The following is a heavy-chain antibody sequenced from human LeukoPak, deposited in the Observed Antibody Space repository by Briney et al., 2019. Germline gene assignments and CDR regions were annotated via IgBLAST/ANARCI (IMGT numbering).Heavy chain of an antibody. CDR2: IYFSGGT. CDR1: GGSIRSGRYY. Sequence: SSETLSLTRTVSGGSIRSGRYYSGWIREPPREGPGWSGGIYFSGGTYYNPSLKSRVTISVDTSKNQFSVKLSSVTAADTAVYYCARLAYSSSPNDLPYFDYWGQGTLVTVSS. V-gene: IGHV4-39*01. J-gene: IGHJ4*02. D-gene: IGHD6-13*01. CDR3: ARLAYSSSPNDLPYFDY.